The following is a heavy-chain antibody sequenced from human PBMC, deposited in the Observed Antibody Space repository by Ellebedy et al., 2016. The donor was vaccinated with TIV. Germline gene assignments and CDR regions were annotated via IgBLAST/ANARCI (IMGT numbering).Heavy chain of an antibody. CDR1: GFTFSSYS. V-gene: IGHV3-21*01. CDR2: ISSSSSYL. D-gene: IGHD6-19*01. Sequence: GESLKISCAASGFTFSSYSMNWVRQAPGKGLEWVSSISSSSSYLYYADSVKGRFTISRDNAKNSLYLQMNSLRAEDTAVYYCAREGSGWRPGGLEDYWGQGTLVTVSS. J-gene: IGHJ4*02. CDR3: AREGSGWRPGGLEDY.